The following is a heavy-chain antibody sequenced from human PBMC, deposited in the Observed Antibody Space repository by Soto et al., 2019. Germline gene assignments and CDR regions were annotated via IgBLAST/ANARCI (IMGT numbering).Heavy chain of an antibody. CDR1: GFTFTSYS. D-gene: IGHD2-2*01. Sequence: EVQLVESGGALVQPGGSLRRSCAVSGFTFTSYSMSWVRQAPGEGLEWVANIRQDGHEKYYVDSVRGRFTISRDNAQNPLYLQMDSLRAEDTAMYYCARDLPGYCSTTNCYYYFDFWGQGSLVTVSS. CDR2: IRQDGHEK. J-gene: IGHJ4*02. V-gene: IGHV3-7*03. CDR3: ARDLPGYCSTTNCYYYFDF.